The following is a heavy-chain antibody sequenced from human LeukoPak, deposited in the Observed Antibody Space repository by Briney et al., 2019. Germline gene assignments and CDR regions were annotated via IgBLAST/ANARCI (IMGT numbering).Heavy chain of an antibody. CDR1: GFTFSSYA. CDR3: ARLGSRRSWSPSDY. D-gene: IGHD2-15*01. Sequence: PGGSLRLSCAASGFTFSSYAMHWVRQAPGKGLEWVAVISYDGSNKYYADSVKGRFIISRDNSKNTLYLQMNSLRAEDTAVYYCARLGSRRSWSPSDYWGQGALVTVSS. V-gene: IGHV3-30*04. J-gene: IGHJ4*02. CDR2: ISYDGSNK.